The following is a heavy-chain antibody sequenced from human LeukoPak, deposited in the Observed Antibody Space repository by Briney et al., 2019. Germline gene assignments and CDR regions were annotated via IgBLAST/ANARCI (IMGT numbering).Heavy chain of an antibody. J-gene: IGHJ5*02. CDR1: GGTFSSYA. CDR3: ARFPTIFGVVKIT. V-gene: IGHV1-69*05. Sequence: ASVKVSCKASGGTFSSYAISWVRQAPGQGLEWMGGISPIFGTANYAQKFQGRVTITTDESTSTAYMELSSLRSEDTAVYYCARFPTIFGVVKITWGQGTLVTVSS. D-gene: IGHD3-3*01. CDR2: ISPIFGTA.